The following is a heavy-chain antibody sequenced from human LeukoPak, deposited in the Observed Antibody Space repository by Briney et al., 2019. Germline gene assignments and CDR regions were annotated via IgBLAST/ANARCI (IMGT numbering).Heavy chain of an antibody. Sequence: SETLSLTCTVSGGSISSYYWSWIRQPPGKGLEWIGYIYYSGSTNYNPSLKSRVTISVDTSKNQFSLKLSSVTAADTAVYYCARSYSSSWDYYMDVWGKGTTVTVSS. J-gene: IGHJ6*03. CDR1: GGSISSYY. CDR3: ARSYSSSWDYYMDV. CDR2: IYYSGST. V-gene: IGHV4-59*01. D-gene: IGHD6-13*01.